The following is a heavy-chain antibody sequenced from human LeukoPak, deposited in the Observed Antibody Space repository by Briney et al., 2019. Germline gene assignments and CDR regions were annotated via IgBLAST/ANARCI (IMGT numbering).Heavy chain of an antibody. Sequence: KPSETLSLTCTVSGGSISSGSYYWSWIRQPAGKGLEWIGRIYTSGSTNYNPSLKSRVTISVDTTKNQFSLKLSSVTAADTAVYYCAGGVGSSSRYQLSRSGAFDIXXXXTXVTVSS. CDR3: AGGVGSSSRYQLSRSGAFDI. D-gene: IGHD6-13*01. V-gene: IGHV4-61*02. CDR2: IYTSGST. J-gene: IGHJ3*02. CDR1: GGSISSGSYY.